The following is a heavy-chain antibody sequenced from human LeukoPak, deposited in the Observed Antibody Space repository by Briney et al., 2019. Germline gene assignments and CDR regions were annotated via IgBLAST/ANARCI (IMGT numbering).Heavy chain of an antibody. J-gene: IGHJ6*04. CDR3: ARGLDV. CDR2: INHSGST. V-gene: IGHV4-34*01. CDR1: TGSFSGYY. Sequence: SETLSLTCAVYTGSFSGYYWSWIRQPPGKGLEWIGEINHSGSTNYNTSLKSRVTISVDTSRSQFCLKLSSVTAADTAVYYCARGLDVWGKGTTVTVSS.